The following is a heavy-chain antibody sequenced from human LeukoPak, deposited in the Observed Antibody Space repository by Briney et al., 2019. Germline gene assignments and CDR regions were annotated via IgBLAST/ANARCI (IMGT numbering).Heavy chain of an antibody. D-gene: IGHD3-10*01. J-gene: IGHJ2*01. CDR1: GGSISSGSYY. CDR3: ARGLRFDRGYFDL. CDR2: IYTSGST. V-gene: IGHV4-61*02. Sequence: SETLSLTCTVSGGSISSGSYYWSWIRQPAGKGLEWIGRIYTSGSTNYNPSLKSRVTISVDTSKNQFSLKLSSVTAADTAVYYCARGLRFDRGYFDLWGRGTLVTVSS.